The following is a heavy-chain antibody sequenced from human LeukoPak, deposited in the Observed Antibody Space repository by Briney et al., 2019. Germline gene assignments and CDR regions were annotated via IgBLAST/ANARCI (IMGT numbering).Heavy chain of an antibody. CDR1: GFTFSSYA. V-gene: IGHV3-30-3*01. J-gene: IGHJ4*02. CDR3: ARDRPIDY. CDR2: ISYDGSNK. Sequence: GGSLRLSCAASGFTFSSYAMHWVRQAPGKGLEWVAVISYDGSNKYYADSVKGRFTISRDNSKNTLYLQMNSLRAEDTAVYYCARDRPIDYWGQGTLVTVSS.